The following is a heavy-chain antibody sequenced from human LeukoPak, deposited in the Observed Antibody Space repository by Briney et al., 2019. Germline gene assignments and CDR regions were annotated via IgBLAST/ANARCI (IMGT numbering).Heavy chain of an antibody. J-gene: IGHJ4*02. D-gene: IGHD2-2*01. CDR1: GGSISSSSYY. V-gene: IGHV4-39*01. Sequence: PSETLSLTCTVSGGSISSSSYYWGWIRQPPGKGLEWIVSLYYSGHTYYNPSLKSRVTISIDTSKNQFSLRLTSVTAADTAVYYCASQYCSSSSCYAGEHDYWGQGTLVTVSS. CDR2: LYYSGHT. CDR3: ASQYCSSSSCYAGEHDY.